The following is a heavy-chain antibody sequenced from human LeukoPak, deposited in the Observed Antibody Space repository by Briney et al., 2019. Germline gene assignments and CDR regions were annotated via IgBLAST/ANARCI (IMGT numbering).Heavy chain of an antibody. CDR2: IWYDGSNK. V-gene: IGHV3-33*01. J-gene: IGHJ4*02. CDR3: ARGLDTAMAASLGY. D-gene: IGHD5-18*01. CDR1: GFTFSSYG. Sequence: PGGSLRLSCAASGFTFSSYGMHWVRQAPGKGLEWVAVIWYDGSNKYYADSVKGRFTISRDNSKNTLYLQMNSLRVEDTAVYYCARGLDTAMAASLGYWGQGTLVTVSS.